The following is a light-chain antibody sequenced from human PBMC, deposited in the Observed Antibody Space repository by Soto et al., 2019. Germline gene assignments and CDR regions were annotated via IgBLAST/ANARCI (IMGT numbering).Light chain of an antibody. J-gene: IGKJ4*01. CDR3: RQYNKWPPIT. CDR2: GAS. Sequence: EIVMTQSPATLSVSPGERATLSCRASQSVSSDLAWYQQKTGQAPRLLIYGASTRATGVPARFSGSGSGTEFTLTISSLQSEDFAVYYCRQYNKWPPITFGGGTTVEIK. CDR1: QSVSSD. V-gene: IGKV3-15*01.